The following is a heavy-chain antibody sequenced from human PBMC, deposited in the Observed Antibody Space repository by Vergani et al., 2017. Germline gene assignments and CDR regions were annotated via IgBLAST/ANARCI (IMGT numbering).Heavy chain of an antibody. CDR2: ISSSSSYI. CDR3: AKDLLRGRSGSYERNYYYGMDV. J-gene: IGHJ6*02. D-gene: IGHD1-26*01. CDR1: GFTFSSYS. V-gene: IGHV3-21*01. Sequence: EVQLVESGGGLVKPGGSLRLSCAASGFTFSSYSMNWVRQAPGKGLEWVSSISSSSSYIYYADSVKGRFTISRDNAKNSLYLQMNSLRAEDTAVYYCAKDLLRGRSGSYERNYYYGMDVWGQGTTVTVSS.